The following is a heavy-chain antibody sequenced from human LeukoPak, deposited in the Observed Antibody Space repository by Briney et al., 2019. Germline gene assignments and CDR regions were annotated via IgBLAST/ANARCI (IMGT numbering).Heavy chain of an antibody. CDR3: ARFYASIPNAFDI. CDR2: IHTGEGA. Sequence: SETLSLTCAVSGDSSTYYFWSWLRQPAGKGLEWIGRIHTGEGASYNPSLKSRVTMSLDTSENQFSLRLSSVTAADTAVYYCARFYASIPNAFDIWGHGRMVTVSS. V-gene: IGHV4-4*07. CDR1: GDSSTYYF. D-gene: IGHD2-2*01. J-gene: IGHJ3*02.